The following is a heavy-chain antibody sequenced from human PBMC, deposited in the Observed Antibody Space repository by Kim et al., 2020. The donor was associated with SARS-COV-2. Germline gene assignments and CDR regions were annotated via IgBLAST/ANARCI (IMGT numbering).Heavy chain of an antibody. V-gene: IGHV4-34*01. CDR2: INHSGST. CDR1: GGSFSGYY. CDR3: ARGGTMVRGVRPTNRFDP. Sequence: SETLSLTCAVYGGSFSGYYWSWIRQPPGKGLEWIGEINHSGSTNYNPSLKSRVTISVDTSKNQFSLKLSSVTAADTAVYYCARGGTMVRGVRPTNRFDPWGQGTLVTVSS. J-gene: IGHJ5*02. D-gene: IGHD3-10*01.